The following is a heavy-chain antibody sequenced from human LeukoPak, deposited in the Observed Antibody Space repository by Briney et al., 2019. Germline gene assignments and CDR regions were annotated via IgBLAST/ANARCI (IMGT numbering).Heavy chain of an antibody. J-gene: IGHJ3*02. CDR3: ARARIYYDSSGFYYEGDAFDI. CDR1: GGSISSYY. CDR2: IYTSGST. Sequence: SETLSLTCTVSGGSISSYYWSWIRQPAGKGLEWIGRIYTSGSTNYNPSLRSRVTMPVDTSKNQFSLKLSSVTAADTAVYYCARARIYYDSSGFYYEGDAFDIWGQGTMVTVSS. V-gene: IGHV4-4*07. D-gene: IGHD3-22*01.